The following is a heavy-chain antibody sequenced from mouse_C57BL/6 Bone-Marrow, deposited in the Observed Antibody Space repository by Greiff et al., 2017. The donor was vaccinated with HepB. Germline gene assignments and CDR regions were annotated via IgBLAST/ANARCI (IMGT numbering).Heavy chain of an antibody. CDR1: GFSLSTFGMG. V-gene: IGHV8-8*01. Sequence: ESGPGILQPSQTLSLTCSFSGFSLSTFGMGVGWIRQPSGKGLEWLAHIWWDDDKYYNPALKSRLTISKETSKNHVFLKIANVDTADTATYYCARIPTAYYFVSSYDFDYWGQGTTLTVSS. J-gene: IGHJ2*01. D-gene: IGHD1-1*01. CDR2: IWWDDDK. CDR3: ARIPTAYYFVSSYDFDY.